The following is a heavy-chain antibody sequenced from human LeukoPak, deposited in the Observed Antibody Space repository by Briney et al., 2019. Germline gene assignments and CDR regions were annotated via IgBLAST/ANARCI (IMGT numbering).Heavy chain of an antibody. V-gene: IGHV3-53*01. J-gene: IGHJ4*02. CDR3: ARVRYFDWLFKD. CDR2: IYSSGST. D-gene: IGHD3-9*01. CDR1: GFTVSSNY. Sequence: PGGSLRLSCAASGFTVSSNYMCWVRQAPGKGLEWVSVIYSSGSTYYTDSVKGRFTISRDNSKNTLYLQMNSLRAEDTAVYFCARVRYFDWLFKDWGQGTLVTVSS.